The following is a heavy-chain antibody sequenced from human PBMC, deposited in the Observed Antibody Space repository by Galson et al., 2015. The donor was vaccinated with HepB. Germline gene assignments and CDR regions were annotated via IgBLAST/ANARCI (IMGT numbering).Heavy chain of an antibody. Sequence: SLRLSCAASGFTFSSYTMNWVRQAPGKGLEWISHISTTSDNKFSADSVKGRFIISRDNAKNLPYLQMNSLSAEDTAVYYCTRIALSGSYWYFDYWGQGSLVTVSS. CDR1: GFTFSSYT. CDR3: TRIALSGSYWYFDY. V-gene: IGHV3-48*01. D-gene: IGHD1-26*01. CDR2: ISTTSDNK. J-gene: IGHJ4*02.